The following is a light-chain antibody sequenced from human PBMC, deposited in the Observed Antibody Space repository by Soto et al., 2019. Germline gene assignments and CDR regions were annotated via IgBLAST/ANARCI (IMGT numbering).Light chain of an antibody. CDR3: AAWDDSLNGVV. V-gene: IGLV1-47*01. CDR2: SNN. Sequence: QLVLTQPPSASGTPGQRVTISCSGSTSSIGSNYVYWYQQLPGTAPKLLIYSNNQRPSGVPDRFSGSKSGTSASLAISGLRSEDEADYHCAAWDDSLNGVVFGGGTKLTVL. CDR1: TSSIGSNY. J-gene: IGLJ2*01.